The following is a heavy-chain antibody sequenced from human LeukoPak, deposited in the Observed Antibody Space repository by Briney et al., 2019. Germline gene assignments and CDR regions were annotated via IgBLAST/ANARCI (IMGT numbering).Heavy chain of an antibody. V-gene: IGHV1-69*13. Sequence: GASLKVSCKASGYTFTSYGISWVRQAPGQGLEWMGGIIPIFGTANYAQKFQGRVTITADESTSTAYMELSSLRSEDTAVYYCARAWRSVYYYYMDVWGKGTTVTISS. J-gene: IGHJ6*03. CDR3: ARAWRSVYYYYMDV. D-gene: IGHD3-3*01. CDR2: IIPIFGTA. CDR1: GYTFTSYG.